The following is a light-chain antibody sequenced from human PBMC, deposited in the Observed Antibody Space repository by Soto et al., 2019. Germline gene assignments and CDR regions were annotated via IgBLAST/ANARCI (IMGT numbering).Light chain of an antibody. CDR1: QIINTW. V-gene: IGKV1-5*03. Sequence: DIQMTQSPSSLSASVGDRVTITCRASQIINTWLAWYQQKPGKAPKLLIYRASNLVNGVPSRFSGSGSGTEFTLTISSLQPDDFSIYYCQQYETYSGTFGPGTKVDI. CDR3: QQYETYSGT. J-gene: IGKJ3*01. CDR2: RAS.